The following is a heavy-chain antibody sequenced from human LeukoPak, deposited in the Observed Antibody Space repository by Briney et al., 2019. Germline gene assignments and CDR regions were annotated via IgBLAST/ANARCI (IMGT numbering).Heavy chain of an antibody. CDR1: GFTLSIYW. V-gene: IGHV3-7*04. CDR3: ARADFRGSSWDYAY. Sequence: PGGSLRLSCVASGFTLSIYWMGWVRQAPGKGLEWVANIKEDGSETYYVDSVKGRFTIFRDNAKNSLYLQVNSLRAEDTAAYYCARADFRGSSWDYAYWGQGALVTVSS. CDR2: IKEDGSET. J-gene: IGHJ4*02. D-gene: IGHD6-13*01.